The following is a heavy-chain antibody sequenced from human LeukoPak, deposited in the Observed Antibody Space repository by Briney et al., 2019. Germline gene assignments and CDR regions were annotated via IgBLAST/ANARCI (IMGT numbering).Heavy chain of an antibody. Sequence: GGSLRLSCAASGFTFSSYGMHWVRQAPGKGLEWVAVISYDGSNKYYADSVKGRFTISRDNSKNTLYLQMNSLGAEDTAVYYCAKGGDSSGYYSDYWGQGTLVTVSS. CDR1: GFTFSSYG. CDR2: ISYDGSNK. CDR3: AKGGDSSGYYSDY. V-gene: IGHV3-30*18. J-gene: IGHJ4*02. D-gene: IGHD3-22*01.